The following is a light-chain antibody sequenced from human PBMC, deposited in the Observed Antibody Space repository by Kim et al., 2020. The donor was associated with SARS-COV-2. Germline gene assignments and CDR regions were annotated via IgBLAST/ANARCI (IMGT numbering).Light chain of an antibody. CDR3: GTWDSSLNAGV. V-gene: IGLV1-51*01. CDR2: DNN. Sequence: GQKVTSSCSGSSSNIGNNYVYWYQQHPGTAPNLLIYDNNKRPSGIPDRFSGSKSGTSATLGITGLQTGDEADYYCGTWDSSLNAGVFGGGTQLTVL. CDR1: SSNIGNNY. J-gene: IGLJ2*01.